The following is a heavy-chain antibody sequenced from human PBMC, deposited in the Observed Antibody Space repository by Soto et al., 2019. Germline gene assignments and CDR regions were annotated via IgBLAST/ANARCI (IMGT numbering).Heavy chain of an antibody. CDR1: GFTFSSYG. J-gene: IGHJ4*02. CDR3: AGVERDCSSTSCYVGDY. D-gene: IGHD2-2*01. Sequence: GGSLRLSCAASGFTFSSYGMHWVRQAPGKGLEWVAVIWYDGSNKYYADSVKGRFTIRRDNSKNTLYLQMNSLRAEDTAVYYCAGVERDCSSTSCYVGDYWGQGTLVTVSS. V-gene: IGHV3-33*01. CDR2: IWYDGSNK.